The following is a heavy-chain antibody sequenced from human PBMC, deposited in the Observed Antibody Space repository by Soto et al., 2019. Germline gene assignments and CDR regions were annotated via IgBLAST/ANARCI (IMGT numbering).Heavy chain of an antibody. CDR2: IYWDDDK. V-gene: IGHV2-5*02. CDR1: GFSLSTSGVG. CDR3: AHSPLTGTKAYFDY. Sequence: QITLEESGPTRVKPTQSLALTCTLSGFSLSTSGVGVGWVRQPPGKALEWLALIYWDDDKRYSPSLQSRLTITKDTAKNQVVLIMINMDPVDTATYYCAHSPLTGTKAYFDYWGQGTLVTVSS. D-gene: IGHD3-9*01. J-gene: IGHJ4*02.